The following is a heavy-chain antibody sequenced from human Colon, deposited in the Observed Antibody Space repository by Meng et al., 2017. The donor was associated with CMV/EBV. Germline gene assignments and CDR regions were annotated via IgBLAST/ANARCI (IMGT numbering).Heavy chain of an antibody. CDR3: TRQNWVGSATASFDY. D-gene: IGHD3-10*01. CDR1: TFSDSA. Sequence: TFSDSAIHWVRQAPGKGLEWVGRMRSKANNYATGYSASMKGRFTVSRDDSKNTAYLQMDSLKTEDTAVYFCTRQNWVGSATASFDYWGQGTLVTVSS. V-gene: IGHV3-73*01. J-gene: IGHJ4*02. CDR2: MRSKANNYAT.